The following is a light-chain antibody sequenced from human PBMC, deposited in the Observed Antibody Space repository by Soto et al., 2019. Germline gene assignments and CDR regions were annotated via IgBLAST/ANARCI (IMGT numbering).Light chain of an antibody. CDR3: QKYSSVPV. CDR2: AAS. Sequence: DIQMTQSPTSLSASVGDRVTITCRASQDIRNVVAWYQQKPGKAPKLLIYAASTLQSGVPSRFSGSGSGTAFTLTSNSLQPEDVATYSCQKYSSVPVFGPGTKVEI. V-gene: IGKV1-27*01. J-gene: IGKJ3*01. CDR1: QDIRNV.